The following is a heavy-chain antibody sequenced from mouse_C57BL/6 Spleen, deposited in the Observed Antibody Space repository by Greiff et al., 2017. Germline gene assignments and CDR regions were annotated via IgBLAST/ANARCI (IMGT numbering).Heavy chain of an antibody. J-gene: IGHJ3*01. V-gene: IGHV5-9-1*02. CDR3: TREVYDYDGFAY. Sequence: EVMLVESGEGLVKPGGSLKLSCAASGFTFSSYAMSWVRQTPEKRLEWVAYISSGGDYIYYADTVKGRFTISRDNARNTLYLQMSSLKSEDTAMYYCTREVYDYDGFAYWGQGTLVTVSA. D-gene: IGHD2-4*01. CDR2: ISSGGDYI. CDR1: GFTFSSYA.